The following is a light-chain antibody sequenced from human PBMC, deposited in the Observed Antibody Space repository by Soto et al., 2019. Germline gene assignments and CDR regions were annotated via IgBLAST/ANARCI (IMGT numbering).Light chain of an antibody. J-gene: IGLJ2*01. CDR3: LSFDSSLSVV. CDR2: GNT. CDR1: SSNIGAGYD. Sequence: QSVLTQPASVSGAPGPRVTISCTGSSSNIGAGYDVHWYQQLPGRAPKLLIYGNTNRPSGVPDRFSGAKSGTSASLAITGLQAEDEADYYCLSFDSSLSVVFGGGTQLTVL. V-gene: IGLV1-40*01.